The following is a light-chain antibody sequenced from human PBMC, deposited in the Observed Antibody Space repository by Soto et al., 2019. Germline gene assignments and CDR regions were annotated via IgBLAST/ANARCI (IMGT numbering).Light chain of an antibody. Sequence: NFMLTQPPSVSESPGKTVTISCTRSSGSIASNYVQWYQQRPGSAPTTVIYEDKERPSGVPDRFSGSIDSSSNSASLTISGLKTEDEADYYCQSYDRSNVKVFGGGTKLTVL. CDR2: EDK. CDR1: SGSIASNY. V-gene: IGLV6-57*03. CDR3: QSYDRSNVKV. J-gene: IGLJ3*02.